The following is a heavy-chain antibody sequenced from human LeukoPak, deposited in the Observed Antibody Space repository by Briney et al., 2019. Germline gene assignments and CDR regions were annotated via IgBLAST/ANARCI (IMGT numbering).Heavy chain of an antibody. D-gene: IGHD6-13*01. CDR3: AKGYSSSWSYPLDAFDI. J-gene: IGHJ3*02. V-gene: IGHV3-30*02. CDR2: IRYDGTNK. CDR1: GFTFSGYG. Sequence: GGSLRLSCAASGFTFSGYGMHWVRQAPGKGPEWVAFIRYDGTNKYYADSVKGRFTISRDNSKNTLYLQMNSLRAEDTALYYCAKGYSSSWSYPLDAFDIWGQGTMVTVSS.